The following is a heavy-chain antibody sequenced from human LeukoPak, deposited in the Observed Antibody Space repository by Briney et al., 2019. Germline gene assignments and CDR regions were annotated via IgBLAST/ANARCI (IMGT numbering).Heavy chain of an antibody. Sequence: GKGLEWVAVISYDGSNRYYADSVKGRFTISRDNSKSTLYLQVDSLRAEDTAVYYCASNTGDWGQGTLVTVSS. J-gene: IGHJ4*02. D-gene: IGHD1-14*01. CDR3: ASNTGD. V-gene: IGHV3-30*03. CDR2: ISYDGSNR.